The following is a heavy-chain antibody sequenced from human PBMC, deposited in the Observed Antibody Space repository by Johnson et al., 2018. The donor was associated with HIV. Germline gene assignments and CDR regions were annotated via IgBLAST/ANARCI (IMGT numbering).Heavy chain of an antibody. CDR1: GFTFDYYG. Sequence: MQLVESGGGVVRPGVSLRLSCSASGFTFDYYGMSWVRQAPGKGLAWVANIKQDGSERDFADAVNGRVTISRDNAKNSLYLQMNSLRAEDTAVYYCASGAAAAPDAFDIWGQGTMVTVSS. D-gene: IGHD6-13*01. V-gene: IGHV3-7*01. CDR2: IKQDGSER. J-gene: IGHJ3*02. CDR3: ASGAAAAPDAFDI.